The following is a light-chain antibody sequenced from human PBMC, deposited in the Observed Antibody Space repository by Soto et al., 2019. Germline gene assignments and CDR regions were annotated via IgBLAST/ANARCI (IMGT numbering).Light chain of an antibody. CDR2: DVT. CDR3: NSYAGDIIRFV. Sequence: QSALTQPASVSESPGQSITISCTGTSSDVGGYNYVSWFQQHPDRAPKLIIYDVTNRPSGISNRFSGSKSGNTASLTISGLQAEDEADYYCNSYAGDIIRFVFGTGTKLTVL. V-gene: IGLV2-14*03. CDR1: SSDVGGYNY. J-gene: IGLJ1*01.